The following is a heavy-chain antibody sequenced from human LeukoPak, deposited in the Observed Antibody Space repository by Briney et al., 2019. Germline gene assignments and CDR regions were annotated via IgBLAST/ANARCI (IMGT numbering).Heavy chain of an antibody. D-gene: IGHD3-22*01. CDR2: IKQDGSEK. J-gene: IGHJ6*02. CDR1: GFTFSSYW. V-gene: IGHV3-7*04. Sequence: PGGSLRLSCAASGFTFSSYWMSWVRQAPGKGLEWAANIKQDGSEKYYVDSVKGRFTISRDNAKNSLYLQMNSLRAEDTAVYYCARAYYYDSRSGMDVWGQGTTVTVSS. CDR3: ARAYYYDSRSGMDV.